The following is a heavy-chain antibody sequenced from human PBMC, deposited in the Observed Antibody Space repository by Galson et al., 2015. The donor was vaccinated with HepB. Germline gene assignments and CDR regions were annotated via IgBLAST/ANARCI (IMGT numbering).Heavy chain of an antibody. Sequence: SVKVSCKASGYTFTSYAMHWVRQAPGQRLEWMGWINAGNGNTKYSQKFQGRVTITRDTSASTAYMELSSLRSEDTAVYYCAREDGDYDPFDYWGQGTLVTVSS. V-gene: IGHV1-3*01. D-gene: IGHD4-17*01. CDR3: AREDGDYDPFDY. CDR1: GYTFTSYA. J-gene: IGHJ4*02. CDR2: INAGNGNT.